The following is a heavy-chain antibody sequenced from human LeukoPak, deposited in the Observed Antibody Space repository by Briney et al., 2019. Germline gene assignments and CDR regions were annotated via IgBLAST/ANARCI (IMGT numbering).Heavy chain of an antibody. Sequence: GASVKVSCKPSGYTFTDYYMHWVRQAPGQGLEWMGWINPNSGGTNYAQKFQGRVTMTRGTSISTVFMELSRLTSDDTAGYFCASGPTRYSPHPYFDYWGQGTLVTVSS. V-gene: IGHV1-2*02. CDR3: ASGPTRYSPHPYFDY. CDR1: GYTFTDYY. CDR2: INPNSGGT. J-gene: IGHJ4*02. D-gene: IGHD5-18*01.